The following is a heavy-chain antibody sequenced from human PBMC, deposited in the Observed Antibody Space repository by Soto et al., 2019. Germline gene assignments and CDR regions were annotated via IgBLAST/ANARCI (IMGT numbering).Heavy chain of an antibody. D-gene: IGHD1-1*01. J-gene: IGHJ3*02. CDR3: ARVERGTATTVVDAFDI. V-gene: IGHV4-34*01. CDR1: GGFVSSGNYY. Sequence: QEQLQQWGAGLLKPSETLSLTCAVYGGFVSSGNYYWSWIRQPPGKGLEWIGEMSHSGGTHFNTSLKSGVTISVDTYKNQFSLKMSSVTAADTALYYCARVERGTATTVVDAFDIWGPGTMVTVSS. CDR2: MSHSGGT.